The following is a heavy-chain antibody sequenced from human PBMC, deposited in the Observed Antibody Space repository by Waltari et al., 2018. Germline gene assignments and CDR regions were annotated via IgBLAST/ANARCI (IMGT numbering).Heavy chain of an antibody. CDR2: IYYSGST. CDR1: GGYISSYY. V-gene: IGHV4-59*01. CDR3: ARGPYYGSGTNIGYMDV. Sequence: QVQLQESGPGLVKPSETLSLTCTVSGGYISSYYWSWIRQPPGKGLEWIGYIYYSGSTNYNPSLKSRVTISVDTSKNQFSLKLSSVTAADTAVYYCARGPYYGSGTNIGYMDVWGKGTTVTVSS. J-gene: IGHJ6*03. D-gene: IGHD3-10*01.